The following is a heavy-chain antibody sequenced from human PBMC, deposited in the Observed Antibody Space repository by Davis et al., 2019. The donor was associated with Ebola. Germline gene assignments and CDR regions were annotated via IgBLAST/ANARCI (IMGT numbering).Heavy chain of an antibody. CDR3: AKGRDIVLMVYAHVWPRMGYFDY. V-gene: IGHV3-30*04. J-gene: IGHJ4*02. D-gene: IGHD2-8*01. CDR2: ISYDGSNK. Sequence: PGGSLRLSCAASGFTFSSYAMHWVRQAPGKGLEWVAVISYDGSNKYYADSVKGRFTISRDNSKNTLYLQMNSLRAEDTAVYYCAKGRDIVLMVYAHVWPRMGYFDYWGQGTLVTVSS. CDR1: GFTFSSYA.